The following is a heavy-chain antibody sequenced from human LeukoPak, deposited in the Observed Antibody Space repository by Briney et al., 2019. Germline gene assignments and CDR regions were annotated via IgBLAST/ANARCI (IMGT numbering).Heavy chain of an antibody. CDR2: IDYSGTP. V-gene: IGHV4-39*07. J-gene: IGHJ3*02. Sequence: SETLSLTCTVSGGSISSSSYHWGWIRQPPGKGLEWIASIDYSGTPYHTPSLKSRVTISIDTSKNQFSLRLSSVTAADTAVYYCARDRGHYYGEKGGAFDIWGQGTMVTVSS. D-gene: IGHD4-17*01. CDR1: GGSISSSSYH. CDR3: ARDRGHYYGEKGGAFDI.